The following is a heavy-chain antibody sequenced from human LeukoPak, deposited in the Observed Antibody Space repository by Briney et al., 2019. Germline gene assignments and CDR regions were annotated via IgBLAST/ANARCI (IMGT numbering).Heavy chain of an antibody. V-gene: IGHV3-9*01. CDR3: AKEGYSYGLHYFDY. CDR2: ISWNSGSI. D-gene: IGHD5-18*01. Sequence: TGRSLRLSCAASGFTFDDYAMHWVRQAPGKGLEWVSGISWNSGSIGYADSVKGRFTISRDNAKNSLYLQMNGLRAEDTAVYYCAKEGYSYGLHYFDYWGQGTLVTVSS. CDR1: GFTFDDYA. J-gene: IGHJ4*02.